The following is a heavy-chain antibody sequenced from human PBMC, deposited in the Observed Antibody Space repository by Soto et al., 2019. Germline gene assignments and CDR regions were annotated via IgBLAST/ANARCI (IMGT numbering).Heavy chain of an antibody. CDR1: GFTFSSYS. Sequence: EVQLVESGGGLVKPGGYLRLSCAASGFTFSSYSMNWFRQAPGKGLEWVSSISSSSSYIYYADSVKGRFTISRDNAKNSLYLQMNSLRAEDTDVYYCARLPPLFYYYGMDVWGQGTTVTVSS. D-gene: IGHD3-10*01. CDR2: ISSSSSYI. J-gene: IGHJ6*02. CDR3: ARLPPLFYYYGMDV. V-gene: IGHV3-21*01.